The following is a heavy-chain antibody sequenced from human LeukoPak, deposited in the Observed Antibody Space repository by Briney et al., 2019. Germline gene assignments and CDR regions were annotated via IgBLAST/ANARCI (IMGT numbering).Heavy chain of an antibody. CDR2: IYCNGDT. CDR1: GGSVSNSLYY. CDR3: ARVLRAASWRSYDY. V-gene: IGHV4-61*01. Sequence: PSETLSLTCTVSGGSVSNSLYYWSWIRQPPGKGLEWIGYIYCNGDTNYNPSLKSRVIISIDTSSNQFSLRLSSMTAADTAVYYCARVLRAASWRSYDYWGQGSLVTVSS. D-gene: IGHD5-18*01. J-gene: IGHJ4*02.